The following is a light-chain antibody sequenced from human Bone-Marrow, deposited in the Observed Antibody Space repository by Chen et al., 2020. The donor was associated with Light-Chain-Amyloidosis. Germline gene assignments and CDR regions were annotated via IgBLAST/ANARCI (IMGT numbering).Light chain of an antibody. V-gene: IGLV2-14*01. Sequence: QSALTQPAPVSGSPGQSITISCTGNSGVVGTYNYVSWYQQHPGKAPQVMIYAVSNRPSGVSNRFSGSKSGNTASLTISGLQAEDEADYYCSSFTSSSSYVFGPGTKVTVL. J-gene: IGLJ1*01. CDR2: AVS. CDR1: SGVVGTYNY. CDR3: SSFTSSSSYV.